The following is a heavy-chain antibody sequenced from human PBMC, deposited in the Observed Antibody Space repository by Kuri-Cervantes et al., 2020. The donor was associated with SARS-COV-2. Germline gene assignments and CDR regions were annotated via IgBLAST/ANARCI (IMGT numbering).Heavy chain of an antibody. CDR3: VRHPPIAVADYYSDY. V-gene: IGHV4-39*01. Sequence: ESLKISCTVSGASITTYSYYWGWIRQPPGKGLEWIGSLYYSGSTYYNPSLKSRVTISIDTSKNQFSLRLSSVTAADTAVYYCVRHPPIAVADYYSDYWGQGALVTVSS. J-gene: IGHJ4*02. CDR1: GASITTYSYY. CDR2: LYYSGST. D-gene: IGHD6-19*01.